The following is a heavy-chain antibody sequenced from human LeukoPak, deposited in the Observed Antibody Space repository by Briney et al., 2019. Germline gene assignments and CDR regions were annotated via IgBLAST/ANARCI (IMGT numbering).Heavy chain of an antibody. D-gene: IGHD5-18*01. CDR1: GGSISSYY. CDR3: ARDRQLHYYGMDV. CDR2: IYYSGST. Sequence: SETLSLTCTVSGGSISSYYWSWIRQPPGKGLEWIGYIYYSGSTNYNPSLKSRVTISVDTSKNQFSLKLSSVTAADTAVYYCARDRQLHYYGMDVWGQGTTVTVSS. J-gene: IGHJ6*02. V-gene: IGHV4-59*12.